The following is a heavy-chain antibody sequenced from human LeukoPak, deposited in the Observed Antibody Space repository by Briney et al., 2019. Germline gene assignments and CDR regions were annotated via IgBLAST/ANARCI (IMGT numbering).Heavy chain of an antibody. D-gene: IGHD5-18*01. J-gene: IGHJ4*02. Sequence: PSETLSLTCAVYGGSFSGYYWSWIRQPPGKGLEWIGEINHSGSTNYNPSLKSRVTISVDTSKNLFCLKLSSVTAADTAVYYCARPGTGYSYGYFDYWGQGTLVTVSS. CDR3: ARPGTGYSYGYFDY. CDR1: GGSFSGYY. V-gene: IGHV4-34*01. CDR2: INHSGST.